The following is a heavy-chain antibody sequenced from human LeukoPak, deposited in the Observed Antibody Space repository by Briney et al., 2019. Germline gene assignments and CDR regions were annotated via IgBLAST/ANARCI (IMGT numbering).Heavy chain of an antibody. CDR2: ISAYNGNT. J-gene: IGHJ5*02. CDR3: ARLGDSGSYGTYNWFDP. Sequence: ASVKVSCKASGYTFTGYYMHWVRQASGQGREWMGWISAYNGNTNYAQKLQGRVTMTTDTSTSTAYMELRSLRSDDTAVYYCARLGDSGSYGTYNWFDPWGQGTLVTVSS. D-gene: IGHD1-26*01. CDR1: GYTFTGYY. V-gene: IGHV1-18*04.